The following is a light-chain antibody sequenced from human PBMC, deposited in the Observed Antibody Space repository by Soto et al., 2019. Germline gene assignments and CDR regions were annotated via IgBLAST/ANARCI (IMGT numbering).Light chain of an antibody. V-gene: IGKV3-20*01. CDR1: QSVRSSF. CDR3: LQYEEAVLYT. J-gene: IGKJ2*01. CDR2: DVS. Sequence: EIVLTQSPGTLSLSPGERATLSCRASQSVRSSFFAWYQQNPGQAPRLLIYDVSISATGTPDRFSGSRSGTVFTLTTNRLEPEDFAMYYCLQYEEAVLYTLGHETKLEI.